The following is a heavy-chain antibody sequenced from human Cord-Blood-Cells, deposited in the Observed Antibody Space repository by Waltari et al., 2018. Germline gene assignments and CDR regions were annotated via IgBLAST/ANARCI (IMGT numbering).Heavy chain of an antibody. J-gene: IGHJ3*02. CDR3: ARVIAARGSGFDAFDI. Sequence: QVQLVQSGAEGKKPGSSVKVSCKASGSTFSSYTISWVRPAPEQGLEWMGGIIPIFVTANYAQKFQGRVTITADKSTSTAYMELSSLRSEDTAVYYCARVIAARGSGFDAFDIWGQGTMVTVSS. D-gene: IGHD6-6*01. V-gene: IGHV1-69*06. CDR2: IIPIFVTA. CDR1: GSTFSSYT.